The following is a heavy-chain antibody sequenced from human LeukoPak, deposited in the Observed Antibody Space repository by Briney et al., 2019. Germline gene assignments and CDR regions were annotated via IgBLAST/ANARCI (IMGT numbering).Heavy chain of an antibody. V-gene: IGHV1-69*13. CDR3: AGGGYGSGSYFDYYYGMDV. CDR1: GGTFSSYA. CDR2: IIPIFGTA. Sequence: SVKVSCKASGGTFSSYAISWVRQAPGQGLEWVGGIIPIFGTANYAQKFQGRVTITADESTSTAYMELSSLRSEDTAVYYCAGGGYGSGSYFDYYYGMDVWGKGTTVTVSS. D-gene: IGHD3-10*01. J-gene: IGHJ6*04.